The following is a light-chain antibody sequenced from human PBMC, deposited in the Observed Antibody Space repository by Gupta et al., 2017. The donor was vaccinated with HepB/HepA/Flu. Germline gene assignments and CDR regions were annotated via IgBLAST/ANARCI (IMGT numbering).Light chain of an antibody. J-gene: IGKJ4*01. CDR3: QQRSNLLT. CDR1: QSVSSY. CDR2: DAS. Sequence: EIVLTQSPATLSLSPGERATLSCRASQSVSSYLAWYQQKPGQAPRLIIYDASNRAMGSTDRFSGSGAGKDFTLTSSRREHEDCAVYYGQQRSNLLTFGGGTKVEIK. V-gene: IGKV3-11*01.